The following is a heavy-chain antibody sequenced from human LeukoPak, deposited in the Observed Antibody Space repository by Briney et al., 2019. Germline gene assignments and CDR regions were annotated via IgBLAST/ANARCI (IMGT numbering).Heavy chain of an antibody. Sequence: ASVKVSCKASGYTFTSYGISWVRQAPGQGLEWMGWISAYNGNTNYAQKLRGRVTMTTDTSTSTAYMELRSLRSDDTAVYYCARGLGSYYYDSSGYYPYWYFDLWGRGTLVTVSS. V-gene: IGHV1-18*01. CDR2: ISAYNGNT. CDR1: GYTFTSYG. D-gene: IGHD3-22*01. J-gene: IGHJ2*01. CDR3: ARGLGSYYYDSSGYYPYWYFDL.